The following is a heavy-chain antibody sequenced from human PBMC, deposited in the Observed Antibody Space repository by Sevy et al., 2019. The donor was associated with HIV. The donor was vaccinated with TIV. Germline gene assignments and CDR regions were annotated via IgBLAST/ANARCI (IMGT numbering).Heavy chain of an antibody. CDR2: IIPIFGTA. Sequence: ASVKVSCKASGGTFSSYAISWVRQAPGQGLEWMGGIIPIFGTANYAQKFQGRVTITEDESTSTAYMELSSLRSEDTAVYYCARGISRYYDSSGYYDYWGQGTLVTVSS. CDR3: ARGISRYYDSSGYYDY. J-gene: IGHJ4*02. D-gene: IGHD3-22*01. V-gene: IGHV1-69*13. CDR1: GGTFSSYA.